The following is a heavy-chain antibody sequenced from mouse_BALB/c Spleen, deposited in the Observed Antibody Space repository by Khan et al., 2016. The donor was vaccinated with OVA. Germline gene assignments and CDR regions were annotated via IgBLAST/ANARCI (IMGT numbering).Heavy chain of an antibody. CDR1: GFSLTDYA. CDR2: IWVSGSK. CDR3: ARDPPYYSMDY. Sequence: QVQLKQSGPGLVAPSQSLSITCTVSGFSLTDYAVSWIRQPPGKGLEWLGVIWVSGSKYYNSVLKPRLSISKDNSKSQVFLKMNSLQTDDTAMYFCARDPPYYSMDYWGHGTSGTVSS. V-gene: IGHV2-6-5*01. J-gene: IGHJ4*01.